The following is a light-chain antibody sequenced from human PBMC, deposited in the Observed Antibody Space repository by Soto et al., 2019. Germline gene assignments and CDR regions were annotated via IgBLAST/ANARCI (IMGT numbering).Light chain of an antibody. CDR2: AAS. Sequence: EIVLTQSPGTLSLSPGESGTLSCRASQSLSSGFLAWYQQRPGQAPRLLIYAASSRATGIPDRFSGTGSGTDFTLTISRLEPEDFAVYYCQHFASLPRTFGQGTKVDIK. CDR1: QSLSSGF. J-gene: IGKJ1*01. V-gene: IGKV3-20*01. CDR3: QHFASLPRT.